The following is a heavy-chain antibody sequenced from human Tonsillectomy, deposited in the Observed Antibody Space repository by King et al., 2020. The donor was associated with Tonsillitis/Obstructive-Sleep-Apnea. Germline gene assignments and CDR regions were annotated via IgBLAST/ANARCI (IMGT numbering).Heavy chain of an antibody. Sequence: QLQESGPGLVKPSETLSLTCTVSGGSISSYYWSWIRQTPGKGLEWIGCIYYSRSTNYKPSLKSRVTIAVDTSKNQFYLRRRSVTAADTAVYFCARMTTLGYYFDFWGQGTLVTVSS. J-gene: IGHJ4*02. D-gene: IGHD3-16*01. CDR2: IYYSRST. CDR1: GGSISSYY. V-gene: IGHV4-59*01. CDR3: ARMTTLGYYFDF.